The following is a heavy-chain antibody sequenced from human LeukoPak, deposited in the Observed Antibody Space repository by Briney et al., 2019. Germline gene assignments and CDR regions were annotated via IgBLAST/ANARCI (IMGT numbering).Heavy chain of an antibody. CDR2: IYYSGST. CDR1: GGSISSYY. J-gene: IGHJ4*02. Sequence: SETLSLTCTVSGGSISSYYCSWIRQPPGKGLEWIGYIYYSGSTNYNPSLKSRVTISVDTSKNQFSLKLSSVTAADTAVYYCAITKGYDSSGYYYFDYWGQGTLVTVSS. D-gene: IGHD3-22*01. V-gene: IGHV4-59*01. CDR3: AITKGYDSSGYYYFDY.